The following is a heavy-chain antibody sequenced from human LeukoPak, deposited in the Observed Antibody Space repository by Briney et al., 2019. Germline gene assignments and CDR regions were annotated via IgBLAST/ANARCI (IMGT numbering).Heavy chain of an antibody. CDR1: GFTFSTFA. D-gene: IGHD6-13*01. J-gene: IGHJ4*02. CDR3: ARGGGSSSCPGY. Sequence: GGSLRLSCAASGFTFSTFAMIWVRQPPGKGLEWVANIKQDGSEKYYVDSVKGRFTISRDNAKNSLYLQMNSLRAEDTAVYYCARGGGSSSCPGYWGQGTLVTVSS. V-gene: IGHV3-7*01. CDR2: IKQDGSEK.